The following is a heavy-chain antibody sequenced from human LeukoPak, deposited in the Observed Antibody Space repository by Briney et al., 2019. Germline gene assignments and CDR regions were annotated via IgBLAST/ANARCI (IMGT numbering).Heavy chain of an antibody. D-gene: IGHD5-18*01. CDR1: GFTFSSYW. V-gene: IGHV3-74*01. CDR3: ARGPRGNNYGLFDC. Sequence: GGSLRLSCTASGFTFSSYWMHWVRQAPGKGLVWVLRINSDGSTINYADSVKGRFTISRDNAKNTLYLQMNALRGEDTAVYYCARGPRGNNYGLFDCWGQGTLVTVSS. J-gene: IGHJ4*02. CDR2: INSDGSTI.